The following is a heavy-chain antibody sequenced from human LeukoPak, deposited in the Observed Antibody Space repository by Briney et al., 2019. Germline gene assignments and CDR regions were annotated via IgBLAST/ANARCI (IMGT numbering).Heavy chain of an antibody. CDR1: GFTFTRSA. J-gene: IGHJ4*02. CDR2: IVVGSGST. Sequence: ASVTVSCKTSGFTFTRSAMQWVRQARGQRLEWIGWIVVGSGSTDYAQKFQERVTITRDMSTSTAYMELSSLTSEDTAGYYCAADNDYSVQQWLPRGAYWGQGTLVTVSS. V-gene: IGHV1-58*02. D-gene: IGHD4-11*01. CDR3: AADNDYSVQQWLPRGAY.